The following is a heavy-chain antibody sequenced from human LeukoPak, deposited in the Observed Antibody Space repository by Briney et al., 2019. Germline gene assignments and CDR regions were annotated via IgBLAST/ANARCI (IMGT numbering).Heavy chain of an antibody. CDR2: IRTTAEGAKYA. J-gene: IGHJ4*02. Sequence: GGSLRLSCATSGFIFTDYPMNWVRQAPGKGLEWISNIRTTAEGAKYAYYADSVKGRVTISRDDGKNTLYLHMNSLRDDDTAVYYCATDQRYAFDYWGQGILVTVSS. CDR1: GFIFTDYP. D-gene: IGHD3-9*01. V-gene: IGHV3-48*02. CDR3: ATDQRYAFDY.